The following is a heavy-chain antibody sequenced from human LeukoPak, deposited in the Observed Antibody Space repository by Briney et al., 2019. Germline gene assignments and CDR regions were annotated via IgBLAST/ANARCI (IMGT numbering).Heavy chain of an antibody. CDR1: GGSIGSYY. J-gene: IGHJ3*02. CDR2: INYSGNT. D-gene: IGHD6-13*01. V-gene: IGHV4-39*07. CDR3: ARGSSSWGDAFDI. Sequence: SETLSLTCTVSGGSIGSYYWGWVRQPPGRGPGRVGIINYSGNTYYNQTLKSRVTISVDRSKNQVSLKLSSVTAADTAVYYCARGSSSWGDAFDIWGQGTMVTVSS.